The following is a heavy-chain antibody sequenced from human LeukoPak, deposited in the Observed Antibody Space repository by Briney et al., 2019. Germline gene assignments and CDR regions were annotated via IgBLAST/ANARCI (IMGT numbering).Heavy chain of an antibody. CDR2: INPNSGGT. J-gene: IGHJ6*02. Sequence: ASVKVSCKASGYTITGYYMHWVRQAPGQGLEWMGWINPNSGGTNYAQKFQGWVTMTRDTSISTAYMELSRLRSDDTAVYYCARSTVTRASYYYYGMDVWGQGTTVTVSS. D-gene: IGHD4-17*01. CDR1: GYTITGYY. CDR3: ARSTVTRASYYYYGMDV. V-gene: IGHV1-2*04.